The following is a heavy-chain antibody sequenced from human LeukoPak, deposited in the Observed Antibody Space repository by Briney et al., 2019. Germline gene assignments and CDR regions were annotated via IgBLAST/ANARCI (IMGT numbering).Heavy chain of an antibody. Sequence: SETLSLTCGVSGYSISRGYYWAWIRQPPGKGLEWIGTMYHIGSTYYNPSLESRVTISVDKSKNEFSLNLNPVTAANTAVYYCARAGWIITGGIDYWGQGALVTVSS. J-gene: IGHJ4*02. CDR2: MYHIGST. V-gene: IGHV4-38-2*01. CDR3: ARAGWIITGGIDY. D-gene: IGHD1-20*01. CDR1: GYSISRGYY.